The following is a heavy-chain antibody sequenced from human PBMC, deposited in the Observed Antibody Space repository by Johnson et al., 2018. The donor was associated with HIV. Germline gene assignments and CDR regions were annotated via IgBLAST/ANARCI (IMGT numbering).Heavy chain of an antibody. V-gene: IGHV3-66*01. Sequence: VQLVESGGGVVQPGGSLRLSCAGSGFTFSEYGMNWVRQAPGKGLEWVSVIYSGGSTYYADSVKGRFTISRDNAKNSLYLQMNSLRAEDTAVYYCARGSAFDIWGQGTMVTVSS. CDR2: IYSGGST. J-gene: IGHJ3*02. D-gene: IGHD6-6*01. CDR3: ARGSAFDI. CDR1: GFTFSEYG.